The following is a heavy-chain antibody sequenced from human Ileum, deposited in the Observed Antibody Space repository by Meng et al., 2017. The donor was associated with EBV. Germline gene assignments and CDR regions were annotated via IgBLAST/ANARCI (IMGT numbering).Heavy chain of an antibody. CDR1: GGSISSSDYY. V-gene: IGHV4-39*01. CDR3: ARRGYSSGWYAYDY. CDR2: LYFSGST. D-gene: IGHD6-19*01. J-gene: IGHJ4*02. Sequence: QLQLQESGPGLVNPSETLSLTCTVSGGSISSSDYYWGWIRQPPGKGLEWIGSLYFSGSTYSNPSLESRVTISVDTSNNQFSLKLSSVTAADTAVYYCARRGYSSGWYAYDYWGQGTLVTVSS.